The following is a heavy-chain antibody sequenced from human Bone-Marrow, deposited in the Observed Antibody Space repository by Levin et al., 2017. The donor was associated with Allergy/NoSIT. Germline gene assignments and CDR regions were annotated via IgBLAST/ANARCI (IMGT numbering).Heavy chain of an antibody. CDR2: AFHDGRT. CDR3: ARDGGHYGDYDY. D-gene: IGHD4-17*01. V-gene: IGHV4-4*02. J-gene: IGHJ4*02. CDR1: GVSISANW. Sequence: PSETLSLTCAVSGVSISANWWNWVRLAPGKGPEWIGQAFHDGRTNYNPSLKSRVTMSLDKTKNQLSLRLTSVTAADTALYFCARDGGHYGDYDYWGQGTLVTVSS.